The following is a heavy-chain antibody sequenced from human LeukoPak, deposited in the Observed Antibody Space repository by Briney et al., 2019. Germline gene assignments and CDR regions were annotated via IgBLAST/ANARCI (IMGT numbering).Heavy chain of an antibody. J-gene: IGHJ6*03. V-gene: IGHV3-23*01. CDR3: ARFAAGGSYYYYMDV. D-gene: IGHD3-10*01. CDR1: GFTFSSFA. Sequence: GGSLRLSCAASGFTFSSFAMTWVRQAPGKGLEWVSDISGRGDTTYYADSVKGRFTISRDNSKNTMFLQMNSLRADDTAVYYCARFAAGGSYYYYMDVWGKGTTVTVSS. CDR2: ISGRGDTT.